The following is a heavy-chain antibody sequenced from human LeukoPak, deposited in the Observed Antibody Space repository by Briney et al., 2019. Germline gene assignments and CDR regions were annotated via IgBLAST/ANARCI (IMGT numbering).Heavy chain of an antibody. CDR3: ARDARYYYDSSGLDY. D-gene: IGHD3-22*01. Sequence: ETLSLTCTVSGGSISSYYWSWIRQPAGKGLEWIGRIYTSGSTNYNPSLKSRVTISVDTSKNQFSLKLSSVTAADTAVYYCARDARYYYDSSGLDYWGQGTLVTVSS. J-gene: IGHJ4*02. V-gene: IGHV4-4*07. CDR1: GGSISSYY. CDR2: IYTSGST.